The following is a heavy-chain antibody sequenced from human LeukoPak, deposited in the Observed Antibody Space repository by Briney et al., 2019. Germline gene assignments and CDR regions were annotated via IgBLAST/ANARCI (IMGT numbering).Heavy chain of an antibody. CDR2: IHTSGST. Sequence: WETLSLTRTVSGGSLSIYPWSWIRQPAGKGLEWIGQIHTSGSTNYNPPLKSRVSMSIDTTEDQVSLTIRTVTAADTAFYYCARSEISSGWSFDYWGQGTLVTVSS. D-gene: IGHD6-19*01. J-gene: IGHJ4*02. CDR1: GGSLSIYP. CDR3: ARSEISSGWSFDY. V-gene: IGHV4-4*07.